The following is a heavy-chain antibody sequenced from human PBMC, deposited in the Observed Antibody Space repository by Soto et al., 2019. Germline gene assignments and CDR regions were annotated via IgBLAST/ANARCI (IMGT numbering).Heavy chain of an antibody. V-gene: IGHV1-2*02. D-gene: IGHD3-22*01. CDR3: ARDRVRYYDSSGLPWYFDY. Sequence: ASVKVSFKASGYTFTGYYMHWVRQAPGQGLEWMGWINPNSGGTNYAQKFQGRVTMTRDTSISTAYMELSRLRSDDTAVYYCARDRVRYYDSSGLPWYFDYWGQGTLVTVSS. CDR2: INPNSGGT. J-gene: IGHJ4*02. CDR1: GYTFTGYY.